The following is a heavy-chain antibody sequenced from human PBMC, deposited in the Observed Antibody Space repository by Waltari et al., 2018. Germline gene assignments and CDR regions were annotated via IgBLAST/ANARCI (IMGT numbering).Heavy chain of an antibody. V-gene: IGHV3-15*01. CDR1: GFTFSSYG. D-gene: IGHD4-17*01. J-gene: IGHJ4*02. CDR3: TTATVTSDY. Sequence: VQLVESGGGVVQPGRSLRPSCAASGFTFSSYGMHWVRQAPGKGPEWVGRIKSKTDGGTTDYAAPVKGRFTISIDDSKNTLYLQMNSLKTEDTAVYYCTTATVTSDYWGQGTLVTVSS. CDR2: IKSKTDGGTT.